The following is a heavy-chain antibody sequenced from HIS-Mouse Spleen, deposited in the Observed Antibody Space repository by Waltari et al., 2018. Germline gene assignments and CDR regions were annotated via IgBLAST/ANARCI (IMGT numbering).Heavy chain of an antibody. CDR3: AREIPYSSSWYDWYFDL. CDR1: GGSISTRSYS. J-gene: IGHJ2*01. Sequence: QLQLQESGPGLVKPSETLSLTCTVPGGSISTRSYSLAWIRQPPGKGLEWSGSIYYSGSTYYNPSLKSRVTISVDTSKNQFSLKLSSVTAADTAVYYCAREIPYSSSWYDWYFDLWGRGTLVTVSS. CDR2: IYYSGST. V-gene: IGHV4-39*07. D-gene: IGHD6-13*01.